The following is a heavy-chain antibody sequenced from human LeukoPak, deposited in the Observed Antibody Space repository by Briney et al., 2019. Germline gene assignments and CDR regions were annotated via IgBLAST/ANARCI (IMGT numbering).Heavy chain of an antibody. V-gene: IGHV1-2*02. Sequence: ASVKVSCKASGYTFTGYYMHWVRQAPGQGLEWMGWINPNSGGTNYAQKFQGRVTMTRDTSISTAYMELSRLRSDDTAAYYCARGGSGSYYYYYYMDVWGKGTTVTVSS. CDR2: INPNSGGT. CDR1: GYTFTGYY. J-gene: IGHJ6*03. D-gene: IGHD3-10*01. CDR3: ARGGSGSYYYYYYMDV.